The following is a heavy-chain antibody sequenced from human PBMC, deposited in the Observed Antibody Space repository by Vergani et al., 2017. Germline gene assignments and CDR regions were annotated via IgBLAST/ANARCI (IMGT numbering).Heavy chain of an antibody. Sequence: QVQLVESGGGVVQPGRSLRLSCAASGFTFSSYGMHWVRQAPGTGLEWVAVIWYDGSNKYYADSVKGRFTISRDNSKTTLYLQMNSLRAEDTAVYYCARESYYYDSSGYYPEYYFDYWGQGTLVTVSS. CDR3: ARESYYYDSSGYYPEYYFDY. J-gene: IGHJ4*02. V-gene: IGHV3-33*01. CDR1: GFTFSSYG. D-gene: IGHD3-22*01. CDR2: IWYDGSNK.